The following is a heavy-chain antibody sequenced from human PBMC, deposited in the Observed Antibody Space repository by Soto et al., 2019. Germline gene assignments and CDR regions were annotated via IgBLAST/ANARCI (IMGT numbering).Heavy chain of an antibody. CDR1: GFTFSSYG. CDR3: ARVGHYGDPNRGFDY. D-gene: IGHD4-17*01. V-gene: IGHV3-33*01. CDR2: IWYDGSNK. J-gene: IGHJ4*02. Sequence: QVQLVESGGGVVQPGRSLRLSCAASGFTFSSYGMHWVRQAPGKGLEWVAVIWYDGSNKYYADSVKGRFTISRDNSKNTLYLQMHSLRAEDTAVYYCARVGHYGDPNRGFDYWGQGTLVTVSS.